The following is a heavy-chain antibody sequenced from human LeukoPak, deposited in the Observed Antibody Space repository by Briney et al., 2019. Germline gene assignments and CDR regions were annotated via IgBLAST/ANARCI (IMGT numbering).Heavy chain of an antibody. CDR2: ISYSGSP. J-gene: IGHJ4*02. CDR1: GGSISSYY. CDR3: TSGGMATMVDY. D-gene: IGHD5-24*01. Sequence: SETLSLTCTVSGGSISSYYWSWIRQPPGKGLEWIGCISYSGSPNYNPSLKSRVTISADTSKNQFSLRLSSVTAADTAVYYCTSGGMATMVDYWGQGTLVTVSS. V-gene: IGHV4-59*08.